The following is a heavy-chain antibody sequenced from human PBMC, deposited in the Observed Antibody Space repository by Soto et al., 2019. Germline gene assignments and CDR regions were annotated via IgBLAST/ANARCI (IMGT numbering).Heavy chain of an antibody. CDR1: GYSFTSYW. CDR3: ASPRGYCSGGSCYPAEYFQH. CDR2: IYPGDSDT. Sequence: GESLKISCKGSGYSFTSYWIGWVRQMPGKGLEWMGIIYPGDSDTRYSPSFQGQVPISADKSISTAYLQWSSLKASDTAMYYCASPRGYCSGGSCYPAEYFQHWGQGTLVTVSS. J-gene: IGHJ1*01. D-gene: IGHD2-15*01. V-gene: IGHV5-51*01.